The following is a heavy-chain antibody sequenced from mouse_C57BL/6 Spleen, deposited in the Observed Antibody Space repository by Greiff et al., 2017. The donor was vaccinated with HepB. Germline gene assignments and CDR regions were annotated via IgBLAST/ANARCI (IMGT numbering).Heavy chain of an antibody. CDR2: IYPRSGNT. CDR1: GYTFTSYG. J-gene: IGHJ1*03. V-gene: IGHV1-81*01. CDR3: ARPRYYDYDLDV. Sequence: QVQLKQSGAELARPGASVKLSCKASGYTFTSYGISWVKQRTGQGLEWIGEIYPRSGNTYYNEKFKGKATLTADKSSSTAYMELRSLTSEDSAVYFCARPRYYDYDLDVWGTGTTVTVSS. D-gene: IGHD2-4*01.